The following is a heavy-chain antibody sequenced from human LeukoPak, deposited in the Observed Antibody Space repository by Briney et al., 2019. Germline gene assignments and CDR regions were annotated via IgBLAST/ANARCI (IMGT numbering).Heavy chain of an antibody. CDR1: GGSISSSSHS. CDR2: INYSGST. V-gene: IGHV4-39*01. Sequence: SETLSLTCTVSGGSISSSSHSWGWIRQPPGKGLEWIGSINYSGSTYYNPSLKSRVTISVDTSRNQFSLKLSSVTAADTAVYYCARGATKYYFDYWGQGTLVTVSS. CDR3: ARGATKYYFDY. D-gene: IGHD1-26*01. J-gene: IGHJ4*02.